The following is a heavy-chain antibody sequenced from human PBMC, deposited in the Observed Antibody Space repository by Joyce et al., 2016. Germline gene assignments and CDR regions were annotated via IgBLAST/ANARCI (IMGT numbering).Heavy chain of an antibody. D-gene: IGHD3-3*01. CDR1: GFTFDDYT. V-gene: IGHV3-43*01. Sequence: EVQLVESGGVVVQPGGSLRLSCAASGFTFDDYTMHWVRQGPGKGLDWVSLIRWDGGSTYYADSVKGRFTISRDNSKNSLYLQMNSLRTEDTALYYCAKDRGGFGVVISSYLDYWGQGTLVTVSS. CDR2: IRWDGGST. CDR3: AKDRGGFGVVISSYLDY. J-gene: IGHJ4*02.